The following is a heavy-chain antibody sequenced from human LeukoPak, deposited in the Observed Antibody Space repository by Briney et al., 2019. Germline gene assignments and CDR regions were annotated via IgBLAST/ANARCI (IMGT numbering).Heavy chain of an antibody. CDR3: ARDGVYCGGDCYPLRNAFDI. V-gene: IGHV1-69*13. CDR1: GGTFSSYA. CDR2: MIPILGTA. Sequence: SVKVSCKASGGTFSSYAISWVRQAPGQALEWMGGMIPILGTANYAQKFQGRVTITADESTSTAYMELSSLRSEDTAVYYCARDGVYCGGDCYPLRNAFDIWGQGTMVTVSS. J-gene: IGHJ3*02. D-gene: IGHD2-21*02.